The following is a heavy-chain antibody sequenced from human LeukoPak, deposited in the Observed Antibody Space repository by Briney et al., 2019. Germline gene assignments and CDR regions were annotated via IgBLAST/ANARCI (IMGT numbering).Heavy chain of an antibody. V-gene: IGHV1-18*01. CDR1: GYTFTSYG. CDR2: ISAYNGNT. CDR3: ARDLHNIVVVPAAIPDAFDI. J-gene: IGHJ3*02. D-gene: IGHD2-2*01. Sequence: ASVKVSCKASGYTFTSYGISWVRQAPGQGLEWMGWISAYNGNTNYARKLQGRVTITTDTSTSTAYMELRRLRSDDTAVYYCARDLHNIVVVPAAIPDAFDIWGQGTMVTVSS.